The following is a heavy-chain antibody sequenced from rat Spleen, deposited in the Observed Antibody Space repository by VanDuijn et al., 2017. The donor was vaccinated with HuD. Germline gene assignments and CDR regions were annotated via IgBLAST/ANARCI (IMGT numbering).Heavy chain of an antibody. CDR1: GFTFSNYH. CDR2: ISTGGGDT. D-gene: IGHD1-11*01. J-gene: IGHJ3*01. CDR3: ASPTGGIAWFAY. V-gene: IGHV5-25*01. Sequence: EVQLVESGGGLVQPGRSMKLSCAASGFTFSNYHMAWVRQAPTKGLEWVASISTGGGDTYYRDSVKGRFTISRDIAKSILFLEMDSLRSEDTATDYCASPTGGIAWFAYWGQSTLGTVSS.